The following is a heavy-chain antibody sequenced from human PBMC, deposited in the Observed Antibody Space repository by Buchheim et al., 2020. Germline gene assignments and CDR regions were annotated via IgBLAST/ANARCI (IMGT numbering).Heavy chain of an antibody. CDR1: GGSISSSSYY. CDR2: IYYSGST. V-gene: IGHV4-39*01. Sequence: QLQLQESGPGLVKPSETLSLTCTVSGGSISSSSYYWGWIRQPPGKGLEWIGSIYYSGSTYYNPSLTSRVTISVDTSKNQFSLKLSSVTAADTAVYYCARCDSSGYYDFDYWGQGTL. CDR3: ARCDSSGYYDFDY. D-gene: IGHD3-22*01. J-gene: IGHJ4*02.